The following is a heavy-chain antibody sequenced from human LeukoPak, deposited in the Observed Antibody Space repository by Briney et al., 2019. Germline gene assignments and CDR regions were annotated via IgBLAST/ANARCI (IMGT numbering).Heavy chain of an antibody. CDR3: ARGYSYGLPGHYYYYMDV. CDR2: IYTSGST. CDR1: GGSFSGYY. D-gene: IGHD5-18*01. Sequence: SETLSLTCAVYGGSFSGYYWSWIRQPPGKGLEWIGRIYTSGSTNYNPSLKSRVTMSVDTSKNQFSLKLSSVTAADTAVYYCARGYSYGLPGHYYYYMDVWGKGTTVTISS. V-gene: IGHV4-59*10. J-gene: IGHJ6*03.